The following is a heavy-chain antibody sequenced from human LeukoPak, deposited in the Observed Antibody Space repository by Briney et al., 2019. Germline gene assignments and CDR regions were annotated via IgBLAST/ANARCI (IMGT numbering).Heavy chain of an antibody. Sequence: ASVKVSCKASGYTFTSYAISWVRQAPGQGLEWMGGIIPIFGTANYAQKFQGRVTITADESTSTAYMELSSLRSEDTAVYYCARRYYYDSSGYLPDDYWGQGTLVTVSS. CDR2: IIPIFGTA. J-gene: IGHJ4*02. CDR3: ARRYYYDSSGYLPDDY. CDR1: GYTFTSYA. D-gene: IGHD3-22*01. V-gene: IGHV1-69*13.